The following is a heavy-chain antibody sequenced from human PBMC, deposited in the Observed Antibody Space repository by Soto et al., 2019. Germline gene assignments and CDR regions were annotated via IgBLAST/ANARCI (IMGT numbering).Heavy chain of an antibody. J-gene: IGHJ4*02. CDR2: IYQTGTT. V-gene: IGHV4-4*02. CDR3: ARRIALSGTAGAPGD. CDR1: RGSVSSNNW. Sequence: QVQLQESGPGLVKPSGTLSLTCGVSRGSVSSNNWWTWVRQPPGKGLEWIGEIYQTGTTNYNPSLQSRVTISLDKSNNYFSLKLNSVTAADTAVYYCARRIALSGTAGAPGDWGQGTLVIVSS. D-gene: IGHD6-19*01.